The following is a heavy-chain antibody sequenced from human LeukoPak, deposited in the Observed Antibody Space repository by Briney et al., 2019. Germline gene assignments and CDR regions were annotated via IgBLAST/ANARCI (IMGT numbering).Heavy chain of an antibody. V-gene: IGHV4-34*01. D-gene: IGHD6-13*01. Sequence: SETLSLTCAVYGGSFSGYYWSWIRQPPGKGLEWIGSIYYSGSTYYNPSLKSRVTISVDTSKNQFSLKLSSVTAADTAVYYCARYSSSWYDRRYYFDYWGQGTLVTVSS. CDR3: ARYSSSWYDRRYYFDY. CDR2: IYYSGST. CDR1: GGSFSGYY. J-gene: IGHJ4*02.